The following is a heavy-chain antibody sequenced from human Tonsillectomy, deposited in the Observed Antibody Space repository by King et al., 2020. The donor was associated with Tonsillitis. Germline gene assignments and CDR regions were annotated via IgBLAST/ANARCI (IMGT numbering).Heavy chain of an antibody. Sequence: VQLVESGGGLVQPGGSLRLSCAASGFTFSNFEMNWVRQAPGKGLEWVSYISSSGSTIYYADSVKGRFTISRDKAKKSLYLKMNSLRAEDTAVYYCARVSAHYSSAAIDYWGQGTLVTVSS. D-gene: IGHD6-19*01. J-gene: IGHJ4*02. V-gene: IGHV3-48*03. CDR3: ARVSAHYSSAAIDY. CDR2: ISSSGSTI. CDR1: GFTFSNFE.